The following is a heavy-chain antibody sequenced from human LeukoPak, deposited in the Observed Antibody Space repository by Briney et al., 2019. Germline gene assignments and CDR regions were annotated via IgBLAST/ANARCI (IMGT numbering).Heavy chain of an antibody. CDR3: ARDSKSVMTPGGWFDP. D-gene: IGHD2-21*02. V-gene: IGHV4-61*02. CDR2: VYATGTT. J-gene: IGHJ5*02. Sequence: SQTLSLTGTVSGGSIRTGTFYWSWIRQPAGKALAWIGRVYATGTTNYNPSHKSRVTISVDTSKNQFSLRLNSVTAADTAIYYCARDSKSVMTPGGWFDPWGQGTLVTVSS. CDR1: GGSIRTGTFY.